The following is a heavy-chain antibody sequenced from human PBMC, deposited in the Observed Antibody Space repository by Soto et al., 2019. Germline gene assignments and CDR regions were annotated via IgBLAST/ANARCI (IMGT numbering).Heavy chain of an antibody. J-gene: IGHJ4*02. CDR2: IGSGGDGI. CDR1: GFTFSSFA. D-gene: IGHD4-17*01. V-gene: IGHV3-23*01. CDR3: ATYGQHLMDS. Sequence: EVQLLESGGGLVQPGGSLRLSCAASGFTFSSFAMKWVRQAPGKGLEWVSVIGSGGDGIHYADSVKGRFTISRDDSKNTVTLQMSGLRAEDTAVYYCATYGQHLMDSWGQGTLVTVSS.